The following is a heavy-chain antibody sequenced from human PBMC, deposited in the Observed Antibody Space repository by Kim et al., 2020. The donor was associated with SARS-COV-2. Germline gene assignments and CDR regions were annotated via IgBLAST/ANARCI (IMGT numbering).Heavy chain of an antibody. CDR2: ISGRGDNI. V-gene: IGHV3-23*01. D-gene: IGHD3-9*01. Sequence: GGSLRLSCAASGFSFSTYGMSWVRQAPGKGLEWVSAISGRGDNIYYADSVKDRFTISRDNSKNTLYLQMNSLGAEDTAVYYCARHLRVILAGYPAYFQHWGQGTLVTVSS. CDR3: ARHLRVILAGYPAYFQH. CDR1: GFSFSTYG. J-gene: IGHJ1*01.